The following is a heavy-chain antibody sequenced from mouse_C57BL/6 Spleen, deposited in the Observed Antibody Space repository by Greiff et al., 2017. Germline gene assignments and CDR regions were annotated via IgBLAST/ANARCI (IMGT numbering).Heavy chain of an antibody. CDR2: IFPGSGST. V-gene: IGHV1-75*01. Sequence: VQLKQSGPELVKPGASVKISCKASGYTFTDYYINWVKQRPGQGLEWIGWIFPGSGSTYYNEKFKGKATLTVDKSSSTAYMLLSSLTSEDSAVYFCAKEKGYGSSPAWFAYWGQGTLVTVSA. D-gene: IGHD1-1*01. J-gene: IGHJ3*01. CDR3: AKEKGYGSSPAWFAY. CDR1: GYTFTDYY.